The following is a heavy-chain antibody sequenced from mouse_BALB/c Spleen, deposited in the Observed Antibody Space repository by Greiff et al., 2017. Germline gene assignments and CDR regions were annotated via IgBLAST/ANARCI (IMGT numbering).Heavy chain of an antibody. V-gene: IGHV14-4*02. Sequence: VQLQQSGAELVRSGASVKLSCTASGFNIKDYYMHWVKQRPEQGLEWIGWIDPENGDTEYAPKFQGKATMTADTSSNTAYLQLSSLSSEDSAVYFCARGLSYFDYWGQGTTLTVSS. J-gene: IGHJ2*01. CDR2: IDPENGDT. CDR3: ARGLSYFDY. CDR1: GFNIKDYY.